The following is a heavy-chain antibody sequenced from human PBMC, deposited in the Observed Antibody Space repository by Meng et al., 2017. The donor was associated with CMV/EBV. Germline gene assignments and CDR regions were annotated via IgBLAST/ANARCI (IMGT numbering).Heavy chain of an antibody. CDR3: ARDLGIVVVPADYYYGMDV. J-gene: IGHJ6*02. V-gene: IGHV1-2*02. CDR1: GYTFTGYY. Sequence: ASVKVSCKASGYTFTGYYMHWVRQAPGQGLEWMGWINPNSGGTNYAQKFQGRVTMTRDTSISTVYMELSRLRSDDTAVYYCARDLGIVVVPADYYYGMDVWGQGTTVTVSS. CDR2: INPNSGGT. D-gene: IGHD2-2*01.